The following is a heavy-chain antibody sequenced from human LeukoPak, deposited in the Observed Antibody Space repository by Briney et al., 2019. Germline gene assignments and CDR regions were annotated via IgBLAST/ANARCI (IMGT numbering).Heavy chain of an antibody. J-gene: IGHJ3*02. D-gene: IGHD2-15*01. CDR2: ISSSSSTI. CDR3: ARGHCSGGSCHPGNAFDI. Sequence: GGSLRLSCAASGFTFSSYIINWVRQAPGKGLEWVSYISSSSSTIYYADSVKGRFTISRDNAKNSLYLQMNSLRAEDTAVYYCARGHCSGGSCHPGNAFDIWGQGTMVTVSS. V-gene: IGHV3-48*01. CDR1: GFTFSSYI.